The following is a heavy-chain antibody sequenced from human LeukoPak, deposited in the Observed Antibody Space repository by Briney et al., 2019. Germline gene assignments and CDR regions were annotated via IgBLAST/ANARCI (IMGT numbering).Heavy chain of an antibody. V-gene: IGHV3-66*02. CDR3: ARRADINYFYMDV. CDR1: GFTISSNY. J-gene: IGHJ6*03. CDR2: LDSAGTT. Sequence: PGGSLRLSCEASGFTISSNYMSWVRQAPGKGLEWVSVLDSAGTTYYTDSVKGRFTISRDNSKNTLYLQMNSLIAEDTAVYYCARRADINYFYMDVWGKGTTVTVSS.